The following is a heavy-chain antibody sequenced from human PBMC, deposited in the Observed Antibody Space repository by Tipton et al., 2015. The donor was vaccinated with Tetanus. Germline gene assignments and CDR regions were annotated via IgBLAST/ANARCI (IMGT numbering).Heavy chain of an antibody. Sequence: SLRLSCAASGFIFSSYGIHWDRQAPGKGLEWVAVSWYDGTDTYYADAVKGRFTISRDNSKNTLYLQMNSLRAEDTAVYYCAREADCSGGSCFSGDFANWGQGTQVSVSS. CDR1: GFIFSSYG. CDR3: AREADCSGGSCFSGDFAN. D-gene: IGHD2-15*01. J-gene: IGHJ4*02. CDR2: SWYDGTDT. V-gene: IGHV3-33*01.